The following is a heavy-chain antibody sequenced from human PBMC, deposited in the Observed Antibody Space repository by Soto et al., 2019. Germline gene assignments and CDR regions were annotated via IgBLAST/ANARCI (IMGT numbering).Heavy chain of an antibody. CDR2: INPSGGST. D-gene: IGHD6-19*01. Sequence: GASVKVSCKASGYTFTSYYMHWVRQAPGQGLEWMGIINPSGGSTSYAQKLQGRVTMTRDTSTSTVYMELSSLRSEDTAVYYCAKDRGQWLAKFYYGMDVWGQGTTVTVSS. V-gene: IGHV1-46*01. CDR3: AKDRGQWLAKFYYGMDV. J-gene: IGHJ6*02. CDR1: GYTFTSYY.